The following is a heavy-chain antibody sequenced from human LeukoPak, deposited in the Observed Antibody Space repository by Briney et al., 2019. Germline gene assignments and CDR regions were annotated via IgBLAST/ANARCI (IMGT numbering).Heavy chain of an antibody. CDR1: GFTFSSYG. Sequence: GGSLRLSCAASGFTFSSYGMSWVRQAPGKGLEWVSAISGSGGSTYYADSVKGRFTISRDNSKNTLYLQMNSLRAEDTAVYYCAKDGGEYYDILTGYYPRLYYMDVWGKGTPVTISS. CDR2: ISGSGGST. CDR3: AKDGGEYYDILTGYYPRLYYMDV. D-gene: IGHD3-9*01. J-gene: IGHJ6*03. V-gene: IGHV3-23*01.